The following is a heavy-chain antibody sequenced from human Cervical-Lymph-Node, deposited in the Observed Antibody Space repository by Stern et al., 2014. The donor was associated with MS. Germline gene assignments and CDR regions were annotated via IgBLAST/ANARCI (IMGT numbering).Heavy chain of an antibody. CDR2: IYYSGST. Sequence: QLQLQESGPGLVKPSETLSLTCTVSGGSISSYYWSWIRQPPGKGLEWIGYIYYSGSTNYNPSLKSRVTISVDTSKNQFSLKLSSVTAADTAVYYCARGVATGANWFDPWGQGTLVTVSS. V-gene: IGHV4-59*01. D-gene: IGHD2-15*01. J-gene: IGHJ5*02. CDR3: ARGVATGANWFDP. CDR1: GGSISSYY.